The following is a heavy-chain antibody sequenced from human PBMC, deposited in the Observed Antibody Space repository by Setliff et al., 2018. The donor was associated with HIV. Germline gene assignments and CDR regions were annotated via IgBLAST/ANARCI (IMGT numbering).Heavy chain of an antibody. CDR1: GGSIRTGDW. Sequence: SETLSLTCAVSGGSIRTGDWWSWVRQSPGKGLEWIGEISHSGSTNYNPSLRSRVTISVDTSKKHFSLKLSSVTAADTAVYYCARSYCGGDCSLVVDTFWFDPWGQGTLVTVSS. CDR3: ARSYCGGDCSLVVDTFWFDP. D-gene: IGHD2-21*01. V-gene: IGHV4-4*02. CDR2: ISHSGST. J-gene: IGHJ5*02.